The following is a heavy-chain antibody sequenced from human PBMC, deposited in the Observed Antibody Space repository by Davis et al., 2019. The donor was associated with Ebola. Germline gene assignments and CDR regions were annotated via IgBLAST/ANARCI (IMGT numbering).Heavy chain of an antibody. CDR2: IRYDGSNK. J-gene: IGHJ5*02. D-gene: IGHD6-25*01. V-gene: IGHV3-30*02. CDR1: GFTFSSYG. CDR3: AKDSGWQMSP. Sequence: GESLKISCAASGFTFSSYGMHWVRQAPGKGLEWVAFIRYDGSNKYYADSVKGRFTASRDNAKNSLYLHINSLRAEDTAVYYCAKDSGWQMSPWGQGTLVTVSS.